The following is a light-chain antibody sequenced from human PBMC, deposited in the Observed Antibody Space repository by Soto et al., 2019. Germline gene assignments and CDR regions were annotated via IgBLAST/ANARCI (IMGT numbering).Light chain of an antibody. CDR3: QQYNNWFSIT. CDR1: QSISSK. V-gene: IGKV3-15*01. Sequence: EIMMTQSPATLSVTPGERATLSCRASQSISSKLAWYQQKPGQAPRLVIYDTYIRATGIPARFSGSGSGTEFTLTISSLQSEDFGVYYCQQYNNWFSITFGQGTRLEI. CDR2: DTY. J-gene: IGKJ5*01.